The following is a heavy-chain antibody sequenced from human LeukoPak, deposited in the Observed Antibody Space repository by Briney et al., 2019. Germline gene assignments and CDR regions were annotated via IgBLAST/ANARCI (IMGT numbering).Heavy chain of an antibody. CDR2: IYYSGST. J-gene: IGHJ4*02. Sequence: SETLSLTCTVSGGSISSSSYYWGWIRQPPGKGLEWIGSIYYSGSTYYNPSLKSRVTISVDTSKNQFSLKLSSVTAADTAVYYCARNALTLGFDYWGQGTLVTVSS. V-gene: IGHV4-39*01. CDR1: GGSISSSSYY. CDR3: ARNALTLGFDY. D-gene: IGHD2-2*01.